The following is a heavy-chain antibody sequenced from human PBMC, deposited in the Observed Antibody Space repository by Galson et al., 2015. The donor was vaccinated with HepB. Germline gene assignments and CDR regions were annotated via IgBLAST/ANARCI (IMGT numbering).Heavy chain of an antibody. CDR3: AREVIPQGYYYYYMDV. CDR1: GGSISSGSYY. Sequence: LSLTCTVSGGSISSGSYYWSWIRQPAGKGLEWIGRIYTSGNTNYNPSLKSRVTMSVDTSKNQFSLRLSSVTAADTAVYYCAREVIPQGYYYYYMDVWGKGTTVTISS. CDR2: IYTSGNT. V-gene: IGHV4-61*02. J-gene: IGHJ6*03. D-gene: IGHD4-23*01.